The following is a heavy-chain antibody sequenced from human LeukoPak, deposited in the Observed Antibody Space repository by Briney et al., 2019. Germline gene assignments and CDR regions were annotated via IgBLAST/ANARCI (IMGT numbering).Heavy chain of an antibody. CDR2: ISSSGSTI. D-gene: IGHD6-13*01. CDR3: ARVKQQLVAPDY. CDR1: GFTFSSYE. Sequence: GGSLRVSCAASGFTFSSYEMNRVRQAPGKGLEWASYISSSGSTIYYADSVKGRFTISRDNAKNSLYLQMNSLRAEDTAVYYCARVKQQLVAPDYWGQGTLVTVSS. J-gene: IGHJ4*02. V-gene: IGHV3-48*03.